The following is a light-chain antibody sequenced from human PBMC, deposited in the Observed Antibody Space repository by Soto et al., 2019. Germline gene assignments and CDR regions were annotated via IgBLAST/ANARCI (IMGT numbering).Light chain of an antibody. CDR1: SSNIGSYY. J-gene: IGLJ3*02. CDR3: AAWDDSLSGWV. CDR2: RNN. Sequence: QSVLTQPPSASGTPGQRVTISCSGSSSNIGSYYVYWYQHLPGTAPKLLTYRNNQRPSGVPDRFSGYKSGTSASLAISVLRSEDEADYYCAAWDDSLSGWVFGGGTKLTVL. V-gene: IGLV1-47*01.